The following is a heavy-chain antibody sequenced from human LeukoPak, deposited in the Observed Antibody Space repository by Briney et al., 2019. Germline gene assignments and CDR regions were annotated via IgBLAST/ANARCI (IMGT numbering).Heavy chain of an antibody. CDR3: ARHRGSSWNYFDY. V-gene: IGHV3-66*04. CDR1: GFTVSNKY. Sequence: GGSLRLSCAASGFTVSNKYMTWVRQAPGKGLEWVSVIYSGGSTYYADSVKGRFTISRDISKNTLYLQMNSLRAEDTAAYYCARHRGSSWNYFDYWGQGTLVTVSS. D-gene: IGHD6-13*01. J-gene: IGHJ4*02. CDR2: IYSGGST.